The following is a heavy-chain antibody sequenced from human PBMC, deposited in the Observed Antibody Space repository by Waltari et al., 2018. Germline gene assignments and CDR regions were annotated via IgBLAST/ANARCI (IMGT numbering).Heavy chain of an antibody. V-gene: IGHV1-69*14. CDR3: ARDDSSGPRRAFDI. J-gene: IGHJ3*02. CDR2: IIPIFGTA. Sequence: QVQLVQSGAEVKKPASSVKFSCKASGGTFSSYAISWVRQAPGQGLEWMGGIIPIFGTANYAQKFQGRVTITADKSTSTAYMELSSLRSEDTAVYYCARDDSSGPRRAFDIWGQGTMVTVSS. CDR1: GGTFSSYA. D-gene: IGHD6-19*01.